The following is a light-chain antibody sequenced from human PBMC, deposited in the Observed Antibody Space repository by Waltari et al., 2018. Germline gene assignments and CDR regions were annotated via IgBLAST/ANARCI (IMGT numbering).Light chain of an antibody. J-gene: IGKJ2*01. CDR3: QQYESSSPYT. CDR2: RAS. Sequence: DIQMTQSPSTVSASVGDRVTIPCRTSQNIGPWLAWYQQKPGRAPNLLIYRASSLQSGVPSRFSGSGSGTEFTLTITSLQPDDIATYYCQQYESSSPYTFGPGTKLEIK. CDR1: QNIGPW. V-gene: IGKV1-5*03.